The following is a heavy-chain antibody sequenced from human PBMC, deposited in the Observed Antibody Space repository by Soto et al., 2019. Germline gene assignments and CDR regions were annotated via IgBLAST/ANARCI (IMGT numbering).Heavy chain of an antibody. J-gene: IGHJ6*03. CDR3: ARGEENDFWSGYSHFYYYYMDV. CDR1: GGSFSGYY. Sequence: SETLSLTCAVYGGSFSGYYWSWIRQPPGKGLEWIGEINHSGSTNYNPSLKSRVTISVDTSKNQFSLKLSSVTAAATAVYYCARGEENDFWSGYSHFYYYYMDVWGKGTTVTVSS. V-gene: IGHV4-34*01. D-gene: IGHD3-3*01. CDR2: INHSGST.